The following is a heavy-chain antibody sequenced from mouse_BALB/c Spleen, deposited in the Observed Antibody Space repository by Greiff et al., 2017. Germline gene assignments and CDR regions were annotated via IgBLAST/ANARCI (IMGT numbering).Heavy chain of an antibody. J-gene: IGHJ4*01. V-gene: IGHV3-6*02. D-gene: IGHD3-3*01. CDR3: AREGRIYYAMDY. Sequence: DVQLQESGPGLVKPSQSLSLTCSVTGYSITSGYYWNWIRQFPGNKLEWMGYISYDGSNNYNPSLKNRISITRDTSKNQFFLKLNSVTTEDTATYYCAREGRIYYAMDYWGQGTSVTVSS. CDR2: ISYDGSN. CDR1: GYSITSGYY.